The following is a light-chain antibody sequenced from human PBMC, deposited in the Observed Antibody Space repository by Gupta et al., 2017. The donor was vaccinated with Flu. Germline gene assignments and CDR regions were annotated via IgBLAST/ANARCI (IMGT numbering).Light chain of an antibody. J-gene: IGKJ1*01. V-gene: IGKV1-5*03. CDR1: ENSENW. CDR2: RAS. CDR3: PQYKSFRT. Sequence: QMTQSPSTLSASIGDKVTITCRATENSENWLAWYQIKPGKAPKLLIYRASHLENGVPSRFSGSGYGTEFTLTISNRQPDDSASYYGPQYKSFRTCGQGTKLEI.